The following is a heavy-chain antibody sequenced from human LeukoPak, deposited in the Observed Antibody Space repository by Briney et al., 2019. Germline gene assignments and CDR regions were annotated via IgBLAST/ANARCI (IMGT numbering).Heavy chain of an antibody. Sequence: SETLSLTCAVYGGSFSGYYWSWIRQPPGKGLEWIGEINHSGSTNYNPSLKSRVTMSVDTSKNQFSLKLSSVTAADTAVYYCARGYSSSWYARVHYYYYMDVWGKGTTVTVSS. CDR1: GGSFSGYY. CDR3: ARGYSSSWYARVHYYYYMDV. D-gene: IGHD6-13*01. V-gene: IGHV4-34*01. J-gene: IGHJ6*03. CDR2: INHSGST.